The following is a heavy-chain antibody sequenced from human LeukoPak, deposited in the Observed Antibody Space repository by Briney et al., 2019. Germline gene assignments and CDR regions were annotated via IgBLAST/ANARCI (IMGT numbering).Heavy chain of an antibody. Sequence: PGGSLRLSCAASGFTFSSYWMSWVRQAPGKGLEWVANIKQDGSEKYYVDSVKGRFTISRDNAKNSLYLQMNSLRAEDTAVYYCARTNYDILTGPFYGMDVWGKGTTVTVSS. CDR3: ARTNYDILTGPFYGMDV. V-gene: IGHV3-7*01. J-gene: IGHJ6*04. CDR1: GFTFSSYW. CDR2: IKQDGSEK. D-gene: IGHD3-9*01.